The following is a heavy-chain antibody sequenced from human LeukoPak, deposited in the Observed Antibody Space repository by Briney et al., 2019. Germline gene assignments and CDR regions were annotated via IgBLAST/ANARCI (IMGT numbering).Heavy chain of an antibody. J-gene: IGHJ4*02. D-gene: IGHD3-10*01. CDR1: GGSISSYY. V-gene: IGHV4-4*07. CDR3: ARSLLWFGGYYFDY. Sequence: SETLSLTCTVSGGSISSYYWSWIRQPAGKGLEWIGRIYTSGSTNYNPSLKSRVTMSVDTSKNQFSLKLSSVTAADTAVYYCARSLLWFGGYYFDYWGQGTLVTVSS. CDR2: IYTSGST.